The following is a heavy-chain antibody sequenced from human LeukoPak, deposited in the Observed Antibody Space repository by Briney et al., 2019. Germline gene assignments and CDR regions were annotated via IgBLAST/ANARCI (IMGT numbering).Heavy chain of an antibody. CDR1: GFTFSSYA. V-gene: IGHV3-30*04. J-gene: IGHJ4*02. CDR2: ILYDGSNK. D-gene: IGHD3-10*01. Sequence: GGSLRLSCAASGFTFSSYAMHWVRQAPGKGLEWVALILYDGSNKYYADSVKGRFTISRDNSKNTLYLQMNSLRAEDTAVYYCAKGMVRGVILKGFDYWGQGTLVTVSS. CDR3: AKGMVRGVILKGFDY.